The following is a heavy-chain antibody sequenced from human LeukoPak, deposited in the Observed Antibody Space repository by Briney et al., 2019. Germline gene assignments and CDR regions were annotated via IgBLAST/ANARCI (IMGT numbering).Heavy chain of an antibody. J-gene: IGHJ4*02. D-gene: IGHD3-16*01. CDR3: ARIRSWGDRFFDY. Sequence: SETLSLTCTVSGDSVSHETYYWSWIRQPPGKELEWIAFMHHSGYTSYNPSLRSRVTMSVDTSKNQFSLRLSSVTAADTAVYYCARIRSWGDRFFDYWGQGTLVTVSS. CDR2: MHHSGYT. V-gene: IGHV4-61*01. CDR1: GDSVSHETYY.